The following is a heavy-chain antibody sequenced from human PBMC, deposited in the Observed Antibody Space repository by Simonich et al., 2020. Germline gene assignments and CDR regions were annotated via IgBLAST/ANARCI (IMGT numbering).Heavy chain of an antibody. J-gene: IGHJ3*02. CDR2: INHSEST. CDR1: GGSFSGYY. Sequence: QVQLQQWGAGLLKPSETLSLTCAVYGGSFSGYYWSWIRQPPGKGLEWIGEINHSESTNYNPPLKSRVTISVDTSKNQFSRKLSSVTAADTAVYYCARGKGWKNAFDIWGQGTMVTVSS. V-gene: IGHV4-34*01. CDR3: ARGKGWKNAFDI. D-gene: IGHD1-1*01.